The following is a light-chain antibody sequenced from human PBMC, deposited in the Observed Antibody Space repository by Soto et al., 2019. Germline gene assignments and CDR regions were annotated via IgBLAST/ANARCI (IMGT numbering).Light chain of an antibody. CDR3: QQLNSYPMYT. J-gene: IGKJ2*01. Sequence: DIQLTQSPSFLSASVGDRVTITCRASQDISSYSAWYQQKPGKAPKLLIYAASTLQSGVPSRFSGSGSGTEFTLTISSLQAEDFAIYYCQQLNSYPMYTFGQGTKLEI. CDR2: AAS. CDR1: QDISSY. V-gene: IGKV1-9*01.